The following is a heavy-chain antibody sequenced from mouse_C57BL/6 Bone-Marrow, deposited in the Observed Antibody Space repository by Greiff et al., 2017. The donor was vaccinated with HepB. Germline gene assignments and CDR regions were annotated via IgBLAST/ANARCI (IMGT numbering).Heavy chain of an antibody. Sequence: VQLQQSGPELVKPGASVKISCKASGYAFSSSWMNWVKQRPGKGLEWIGRIYPGDGDTNYNGKFKGKATLTADKSSSTAYMQLSSLTSEDSAVYFCARGGYGSGYFDVWGTGTTVTVSS. V-gene: IGHV1-82*01. D-gene: IGHD1-1*01. J-gene: IGHJ1*03. CDR2: IYPGDGDT. CDR1: GYAFSSSW. CDR3: ARGGYGSGYFDV.